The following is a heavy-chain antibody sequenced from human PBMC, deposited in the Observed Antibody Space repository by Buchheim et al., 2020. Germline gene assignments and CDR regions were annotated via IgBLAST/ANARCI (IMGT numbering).Heavy chain of an antibody. CDR2: INHSGGT. CDR3: ARGWSATYYYGLDV. Sequence: QVQLQQWGAGLLKPSETLSLTCAVYGGSFSGYYWSWIRQSPGKGLEWIGEINHSGGTNYNPSLKSRVTISVDTSKNQFSLKLSSVTAADTAVLYCARGWSATYYYGLDVWGQGTT. V-gene: IGHV4-34*01. J-gene: IGHJ6*02. D-gene: IGHD2-15*01. CDR1: GGSFSGYY.